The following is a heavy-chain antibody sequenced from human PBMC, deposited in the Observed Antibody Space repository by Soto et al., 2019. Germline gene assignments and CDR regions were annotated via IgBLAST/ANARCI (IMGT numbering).Heavy chain of an antibody. CDR3: ARLPGVRGVFDGFNV. CDR1: GYSFAGYW. Sequence: GESLKISCKGSGYSFAGYWIGWVRQMPGKGLDWMGVIYPGDSDTRYSPSFHGQVTISADKSISTAYLQWSSLKASDTAMYFCARLPGVRGVFDGFNVWGQGTTVTVSS. CDR2: IYPGDSDT. V-gene: IGHV5-51*01. D-gene: IGHD3-10*01. J-gene: IGHJ6*02.